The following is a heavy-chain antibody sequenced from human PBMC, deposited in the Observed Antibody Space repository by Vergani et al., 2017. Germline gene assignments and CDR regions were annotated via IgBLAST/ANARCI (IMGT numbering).Heavy chain of an antibody. Sequence: QLQLQESDPGLVKPSETLSLTCTVSGSSFNTYYWSWIRQSPGKGLEWIGYIYSTGSTNYNPSLNSRVTMSVDTSKNQFSLKLRSVTAADTAVYFCARVMYRDEASTGYRLEGMDIWGQGTTVTISS. CDR3: ARVMYRDEASTGYRLEGMDI. D-gene: IGHD3-9*01. V-gene: IGHV4-59*13. CDR1: GSSFNTYY. J-gene: IGHJ6*02. CDR2: IYSTGST.